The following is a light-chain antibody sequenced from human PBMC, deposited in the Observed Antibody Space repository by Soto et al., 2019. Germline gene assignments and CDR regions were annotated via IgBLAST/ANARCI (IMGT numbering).Light chain of an antibody. J-gene: IGLJ2*01. Sequence: QSALTQPPSASGCPGQSVTISCTGTSSDVGGYNYVSWYQQHPGKAPKLMIYEVSKRPPGVPDRFPGPKSGNTASLPVSGLRPDAGSDYYCSSYAGSNNFVFGGGTKLTVL. V-gene: IGLV2-8*01. CDR3: SSYAGSNNFV. CDR1: SSDVGGYNY. CDR2: EVS.